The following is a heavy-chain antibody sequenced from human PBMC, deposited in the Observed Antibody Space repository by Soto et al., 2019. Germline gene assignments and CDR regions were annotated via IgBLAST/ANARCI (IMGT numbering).Heavy chain of an antibody. Sequence: EASVKVSCKASGYTFTSYYMHWVRQAPGQGLEWMGIINPSGGSTSYAQKFQGRVTMTRDTSTSTVYMELRSLRSEDTAIYYCVREGNCGGDCYSTYYFDYWGLGTLVTVSS. CDR3: VREGNCGGDCYSTYYFDY. D-gene: IGHD2-21*02. V-gene: IGHV1-46*01. J-gene: IGHJ4*02. CDR2: INPSGGST. CDR1: GYTFTSYY.